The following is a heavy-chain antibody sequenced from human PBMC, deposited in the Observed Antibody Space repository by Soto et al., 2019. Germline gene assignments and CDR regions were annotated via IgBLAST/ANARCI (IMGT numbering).Heavy chain of an antibody. CDR3: AREVASSSIFGVVTNTFDP. J-gene: IGHJ5*02. CDR1: YSFINSWDDY. V-gene: IGHV4-30-4*01. Sequence: ILSLSKTVGYSFINSWDDYWSWIRQNRGKGLEWIDYVYYSRRTYSNPPRQSPLSMTKDTSNEQLSLKLHSVTAADTSVYHCAREVASSSIFGVVTNTFDPWGLGTLVTVSS. D-gene: IGHD3-3*01. CDR2: VYYSRRT.